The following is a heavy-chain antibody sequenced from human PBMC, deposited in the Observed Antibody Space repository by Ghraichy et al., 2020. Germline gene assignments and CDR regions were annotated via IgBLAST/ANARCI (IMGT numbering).Heavy chain of an antibody. Sequence: SETLSLTCTVSGGSISSSSYYWGWIRQPPGKGLEWIGSIYYSGSTYYNPSLKSRVTISVDTSKNQFSLKLSSVTAADTAVYYCAGPPRHTIFGVVIIAHWYFDLWGRGTLVTVSS. J-gene: IGHJ2*01. CDR1: GGSISSSSYY. CDR2: IYYSGST. CDR3: AGPPRHTIFGVVIIAHWYFDL. D-gene: IGHD3-3*01. V-gene: IGHV4-39*01.